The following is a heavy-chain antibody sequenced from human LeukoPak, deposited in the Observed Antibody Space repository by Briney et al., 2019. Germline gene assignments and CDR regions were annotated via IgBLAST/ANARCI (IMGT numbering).Heavy chain of an antibody. CDR3: ARDNWEVDY. J-gene: IGHJ4*02. D-gene: IGHD1-1*01. Sequence: GSLRLSCAASGFTVSSNFLSWIRQPPGKGLEWIGEINHSGSTNYNPSLKSRVTISVDTSKNQFSLKLNSVTAADTAVYYCARDNWEVDYWGQGTLVTVSS. CDR2: INHSGST. V-gene: IGHV4-34*01. CDR1: GFTVSSNF.